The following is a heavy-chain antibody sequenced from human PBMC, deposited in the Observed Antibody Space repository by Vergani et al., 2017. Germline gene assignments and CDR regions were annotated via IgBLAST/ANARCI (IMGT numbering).Heavy chain of an antibody. CDR1: GFTFSDYA. CDR3: AKDSSSTYSSGWWGVFDY. Sequence: EVQLLESGGGLVQPGGSLRLSCAASGFTFSDYAMSWVRQAPGKGLEWVSIISGSVGTTYSTDSVKGRFTISRDNSKNTLYLQMNSLRAEDTAVYYCAKDSSSTYSSGWWGVFDYWGQGTLVTVSS. J-gene: IGHJ4*02. V-gene: IGHV3-23*01. D-gene: IGHD6-19*01. CDR2: ISGSVGTT.